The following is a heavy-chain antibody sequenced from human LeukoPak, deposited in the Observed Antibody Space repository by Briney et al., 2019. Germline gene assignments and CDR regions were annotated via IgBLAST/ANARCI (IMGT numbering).Heavy chain of an antibody. CDR1: GFTFDAHS. V-gene: IGHV3-43*02. J-gene: IGHJ4*02. CDR3: AKRSGAPNNFDF. Sequence: GGSLRLSCAASGFTFDAHSMHWVRQAPGRGLEWVSLISGDGGSKHYAASVKGRFTISRDNSEASLFLQMRSLRSEDTAFYYCAKRSGAPNNFDFWGQGALVTVST. CDR2: ISGDGGSK. D-gene: IGHD1-1*01.